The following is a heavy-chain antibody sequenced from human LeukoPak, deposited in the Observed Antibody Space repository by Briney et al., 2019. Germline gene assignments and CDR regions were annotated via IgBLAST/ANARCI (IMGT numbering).Heavy chain of an antibody. Sequence: GGSLRISCAASGFTFSSYSMNWVRQAPGKGLEWVSSISSSSSYIYYADSVKGRFTISRDNAKNSLYLQMNSLRAEDTAVYYCARDRIVATTMFDPWGQGTLVTVSS. V-gene: IGHV3-21*01. CDR3: ARDRIVATTMFDP. CDR1: GFTFSSYS. D-gene: IGHD5-12*01. J-gene: IGHJ5*02. CDR2: ISSSSSYI.